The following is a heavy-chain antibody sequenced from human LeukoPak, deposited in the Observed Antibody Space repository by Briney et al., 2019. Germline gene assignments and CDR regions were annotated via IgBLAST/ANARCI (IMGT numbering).Heavy chain of an antibody. Sequence: ASVKVSCKASGYTFTSYGIIWVRQAPGQGLEWMGWISAYNGNTNYAQKLQGRVTMTTDTSTSTAYMELRSLRSDDTAVYYCARVVGYYGSGSYYKNPDYWGQGTLVTVSS. V-gene: IGHV1-18*01. J-gene: IGHJ4*02. CDR2: ISAYNGNT. CDR3: ARVVGYYGSGSYYKNPDY. D-gene: IGHD3-10*01. CDR1: GYTFTSYG.